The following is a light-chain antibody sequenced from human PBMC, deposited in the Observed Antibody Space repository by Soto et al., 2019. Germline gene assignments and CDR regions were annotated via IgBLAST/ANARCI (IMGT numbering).Light chain of an antibody. J-gene: IGLJ2*01. CDR2: EVS. CDR3: SSYAGSNNFVV. Sequence: QSVLTQPPSASGSPGHSVTISCTGASSDVCGYNYVSWYQQHPGKAPKLMIYEVSKRPSGVPDRFSGSKSGNTASLTVSGLQAEDEADYYCSSYAGSNNFVVFGGGTKLTVL. CDR1: SSDVCGYNY. V-gene: IGLV2-8*01.